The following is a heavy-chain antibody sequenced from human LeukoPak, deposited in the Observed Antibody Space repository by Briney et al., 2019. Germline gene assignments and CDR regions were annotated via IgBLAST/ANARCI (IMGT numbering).Heavy chain of an antibody. J-gene: IGHJ4*02. Sequence: PGGSLRLSCAASGFTFSFYSRNWVRQAAGKGLEWVASISASSNYIYYTDSVKRRFTIARDNAKNSLLLQMNSLTAEYTRVYYCATQPYDSSGYYPYWGQGNLVTVSS. D-gene: IGHD3-22*01. CDR2: ISASSNYI. V-gene: IGHV3-21*01. CDR1: GFTFSFYS. CDR3: ATQPYDSSGYYPY.